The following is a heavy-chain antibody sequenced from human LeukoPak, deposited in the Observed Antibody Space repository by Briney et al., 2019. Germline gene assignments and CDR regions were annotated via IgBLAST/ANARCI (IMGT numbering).Heavy chain of an antibody. J-gene: IGHJ4*02. D-gene: IGHD3-10*01. CDR1: GFTFSSYE. CDR2: INSDGSST. V-gene: IGHV3-74*01. CDR3: ARQPRYYGSGSYPVPFDY. Sequence: PGGSLRLSCTASGFTFSSYEMDWVRQAPGKGLVWVSRINSDGSSTSYADSVKGRFTISRDNAKNTLYLQMNSLRAEDTAVYYCARQPRYYGSGSYPVPFDYWGQGTLVTVSS.